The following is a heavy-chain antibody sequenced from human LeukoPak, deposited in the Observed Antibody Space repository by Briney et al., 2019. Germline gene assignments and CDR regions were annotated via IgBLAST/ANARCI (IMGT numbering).Heavy chain of an antibody. CDR1: GGSIISSTYY. V-gene: IGHV4-39*01. Sequence: SETLSLTCTVSGGSIISSTYYWGWIRQPPGKGLEWIGSIFYSGSTYYNPSLKSRVTISVDTSKNQFSLKLSSVTAADTAVYYCARTFDSSGYNDYWGQGTLVTVSS. CDR3: ARTFDSSGYNDY. CDR2: IFYSGST. D-gene: IGHD3-22*01. J-gene: IGHJ4*02.